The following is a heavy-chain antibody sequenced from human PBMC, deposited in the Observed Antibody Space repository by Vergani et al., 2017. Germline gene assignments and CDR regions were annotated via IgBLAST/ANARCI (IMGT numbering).Heavy chain of an antibody. D-gene: IGHD3-9*01. CDR1: GGSITSSSYY. CDR3: ARTESFILQYFHWAL. V-gene: IGHV4-39*01. Sequence: QLHLQESGPGLVKPSETLSLTCTVSGGSITSSSYYWGWIRQPPGKGLEWIGNIYHSGGAYYNPSLKGRVTIYVDTSKYQFSLEVTSVTAADTAIYFCARTESFILQYFHWALWGQGTLVTVSS. CDR2: IYHSGGA. J-gene: IGHJ4*02.